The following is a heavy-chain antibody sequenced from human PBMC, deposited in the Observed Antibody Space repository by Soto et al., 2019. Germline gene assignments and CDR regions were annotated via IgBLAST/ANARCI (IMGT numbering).Heavy chain of an antibody. J-gene: IGHJ4*02. CDR2: INSDGSST. D-gene: IGHD7-27*01. V-gene: IGHV3-74*01. CDR3: ASSLLTPFDY. CDR1: GFTFNNYW. Sequence: PGGSLRLSCAASGFTFNNYWMHWVRQAPGKGLVWVLRINSDGSSTSYADSVKGRFTISRDNAKNTLYLQMNSLRAEDTAVYYCASSLLTPFDYWGQGTLVTVSS.